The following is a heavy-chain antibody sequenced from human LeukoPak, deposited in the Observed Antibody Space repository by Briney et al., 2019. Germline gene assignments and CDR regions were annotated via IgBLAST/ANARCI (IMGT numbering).Heavy chain of an antibody. CDR1: GGSISSYY. Sequence: PSETLSLICTVSGGSISSYYWSWIRQPPGKGLEWIGYIYYSGSTNYNPSLKSRVTISVDTSKNQFSLSLRSVTAADTAVYYCAREGHGGGQLISGKLYYYYYNGMDVWGQGTTVTVSS. CDR2: IYYSGST. D-gene: IGHD3-10*01. V-gene: IGHV4-59*12. CDR3: AREGHGGGQLISGKLYYYYYNGMDV. J-gene: IGHJ6*02.